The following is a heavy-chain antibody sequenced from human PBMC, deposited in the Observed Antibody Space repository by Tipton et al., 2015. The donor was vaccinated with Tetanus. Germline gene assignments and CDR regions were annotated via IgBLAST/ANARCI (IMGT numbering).Heavy chain of an antibody. CDR2: ISYDGSNK. D-gene: IGHD3-10*01. Sequence: SLRLSCAASGFTFSSSAMHWVRHAPGKGLEWVAVISYDGSNKYYADSVKGRFTISRNNSKNTRYLQMKSLRAEDTAVYYCAGDSPDLGFVEVRHYGIDVWGQGTTVTVSS. CDR3: AGDSPDLGFVEVRHYGIDV. V-gene: IGHV3-30-3*01. CDR1: GFTFSSSA. J-gene: IGHJ6*02.